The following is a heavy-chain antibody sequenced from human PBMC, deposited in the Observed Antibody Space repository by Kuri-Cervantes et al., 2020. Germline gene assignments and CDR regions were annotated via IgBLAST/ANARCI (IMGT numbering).Heavy chain of an antibody. D-gene: IGHD3-3*01. J-gene: IGHJ4*02. Sequence: GGSLRLSCAASGFTFSSYAMHWIRQAPGKGLEWVAVISYDGSNKYYADSVKGRFTISRDNFKNTLYLQMNSLRAEDTAVYYCAKDTMFGVVPYFDYWGQGTLVTVSS. V-gene: IGHV3-30-3*01. CDR1: GFTFSSYA. CDR2: ISYDGSNK. CDR3: AKDTMFGVVPYFDY.